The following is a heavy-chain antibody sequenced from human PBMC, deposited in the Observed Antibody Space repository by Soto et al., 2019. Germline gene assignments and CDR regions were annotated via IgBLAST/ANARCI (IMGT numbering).Heavy chain of an antibody. V-gene: IGHV3-23*01. D-gene: IGHD1-26*01. CDR1: GFTFSTYP. CDR2: IHGSGETT. Sequence: GGSLRLSCAASGFTFSTYPMTWVRQAPGKGLEWVSSIHGSGETTYYAESVKGCFIISRDNSKNTLYLQMDSLRVDDTAVYFCARRSSGSYYAAFDVWGQGTVVTVSS. J-gene: IGHJ3*01. CDR3: ARRSSGSYYAAFDV.